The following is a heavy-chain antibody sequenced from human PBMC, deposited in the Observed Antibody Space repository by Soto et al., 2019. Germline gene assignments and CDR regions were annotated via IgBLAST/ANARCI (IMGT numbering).Heavy chain of an antibody. CDR2: ISGSGGST. D-gene: IGHD1-26*01. Sequence: GGSLRLSCAASGFIFNNYAMNWVRQAPGKGLEWVSVISGSGGSTYYADSVKGRFTITRDNSENTLSLQLNSLRAEDTAVYYCAKDKASGSYYYYFYGMDVWGQGTTVTVSS. CDR3: AKDKASGSYYYYFYGMDV. V-gene: IGHV3-23*01. CDR1: GFIFNNYA. J-gene: IGHJ6*02.